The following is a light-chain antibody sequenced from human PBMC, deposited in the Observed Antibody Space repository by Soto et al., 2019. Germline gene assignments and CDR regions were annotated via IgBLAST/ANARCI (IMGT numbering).Light chain of an antibody. CDR2: DAS. J-gene: IGKJ2*01. CDR1: RDISNY. Sequence: DIQMTQSPSSLSASVGDRVTITCQASRDISNYLNWYQQKPGKAPKLLIYDASNLETGVPSRFSGSISGTDFSFTISSLQAEDFGTYYCQQYGNVPFTFGQGTKLEIK. CDR3: QQYGNVPFT. V-gene: IGKV1-33*01.